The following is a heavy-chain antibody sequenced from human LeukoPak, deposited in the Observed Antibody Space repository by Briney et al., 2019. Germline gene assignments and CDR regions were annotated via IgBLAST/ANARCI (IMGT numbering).Heavy chain of an antibody. Sequence: PSETLSLTCTVSGGSISNYYWSLIRQPPGKGLEWIGYIYYSGSTNYNPSLKSRVTISVDTSKNQVSLKLSSVTAADTAVYYCARHSTWELRLDYWGQGTLVTVSS. J-gene: IGHJ4*02. CDR3: ARHSTWELRLDY. V-gene: IGHV4-59*08. CDR2: IYYSGST. D-gene: IGHD1-26*01. CDR1: GGSISNYY.